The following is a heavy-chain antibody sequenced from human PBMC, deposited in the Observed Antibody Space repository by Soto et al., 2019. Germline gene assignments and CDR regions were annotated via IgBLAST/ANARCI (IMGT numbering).Heavy chain of an antibody. J-gene: IGHJ6*03. V-gene: IGHV1-8*01. D-gene: IGHD4-17*01. Sequence: ASVKVSCKASGYTFTSYDINWVRQATGQGLEWMGWMNPNSGNTGYAQKFQGRVTMTRNTSISTAYMELSSLRSEDTAVYYCARGWGTVTTYYYYYMDVWGKGTTVPVSS. CDR2: MNPNSGNT. CDR3: ARGWGTVTTYYYYYMDV. CDR1: GYTFTSYD.